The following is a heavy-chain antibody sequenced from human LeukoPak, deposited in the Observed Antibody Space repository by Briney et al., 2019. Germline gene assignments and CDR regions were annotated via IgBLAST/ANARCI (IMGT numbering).Heavy chain of an antibody. V-gene: IGHV3-23*01. J-gene: IGHJ1*01. CDR3: AKAPTPVVAATLFHH. CDR1: GFTFISHA. D-gene: IGHD2-15*01. CDR2: ISGSGGNT. Sequence: GGSLRLSCAASGFTFISHAMSWVRQAPVKGLEWVSIISGSGGNTYYADSVKGRFTISRDNSKNTLYMQMNSLRAEDTAVYYCAKAPTPVVAATLFHHWGQGTLVTVS.